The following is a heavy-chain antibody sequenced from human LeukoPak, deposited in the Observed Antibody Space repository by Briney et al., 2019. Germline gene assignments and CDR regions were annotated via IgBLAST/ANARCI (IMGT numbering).Heavy chain of an antibody. Sequence: PGGSLRLSCAASGFTFSSYWMSWVRQAPGKGLEWVANIKQDGSEKYYVDSVKGRFTISRDNAKNSLYLQMNSLRAEDTAVYYCARDDGDYLGAFDIWGQGTVVTVSS. V-gene: IGHV3-7*01. J-gene: IGHJ3*02. CDR2: IKQDGSEK. CDR1: GFTFSSYW. CDR3: ARDDGDYLGAFDI. D-gene: IGHD4-17*01.